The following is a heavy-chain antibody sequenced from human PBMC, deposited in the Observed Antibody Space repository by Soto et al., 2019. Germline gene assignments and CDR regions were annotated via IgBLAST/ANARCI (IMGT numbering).Heavy chain of an antibody. CDR2: IYGGGTT. CDR3: ASLSNSARYIDF. J-gene: IGHJ4*02. CDR1: GFIVNNNY. Sequence: GGSLRLSCAASGFIVNNNYMNWVRQAPGKGLEWVSVIYGGGTTDYADSVKGRFTISIDKSVNTLHLLMNSLRAEDTAVYYCASLSNSARYIDFWGQGTLVTVSS. D-gene: IGHD1-26*01. V-gene: IGHV3-66*01.